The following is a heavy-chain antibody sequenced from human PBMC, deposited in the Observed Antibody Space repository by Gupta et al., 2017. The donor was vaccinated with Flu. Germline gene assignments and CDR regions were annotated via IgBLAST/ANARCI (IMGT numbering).Heavy chain of an antibody. CDR2: IKQDGSEK. CDR3: ARAGPYRADYGELGD. CDR1: GFPLSRYW. Sequence: EMHLVEPGGGLVQPGGCLRLSCAASGFPLSRYWMPWTRQAPEKGLEWVANIKQDGSEKYYVDSVKGRFTISRDNAKNSLYLQMNSLRTEDTAIYYGARAGPYRADYGELGDWGQGTLVTVSS. D-gene: IGHD4-17*01. V-gene: IGHV3-7*01. J-gene: IGHJ4*02.